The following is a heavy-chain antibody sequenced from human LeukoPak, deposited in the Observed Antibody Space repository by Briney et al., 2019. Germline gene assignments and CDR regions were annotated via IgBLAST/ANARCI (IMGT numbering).Heavy chain of an antibody. CDR2: IYTSGST. D-gene: IGHD2-21*01. Sequence: SETLSLTCTVSGGSISSGSYYWSWIRQPAGKGLEWIGRIYTSGSTNYNPSLKSRVTISVDTSKNQFSLKLSSVTAADTAVYYCARKIAATWYFDYWGQGTLVTVSS. V-gene: IGHV4-61*02. J-gene: IGHJ4*02. CDR3: ARKIAATWYFDY. CDR1: GGSISSGSYY.